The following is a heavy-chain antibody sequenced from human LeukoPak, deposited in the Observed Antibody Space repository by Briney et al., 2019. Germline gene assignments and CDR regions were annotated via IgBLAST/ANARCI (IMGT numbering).Heavy chain of an antibody. J-gene: IGHJ3*02. D-gene: IGHD4-17*01. CDR3: ARVFHDYGAKDAFDI. CDR1: GYTFTSYA. Sequence: GASVKVSCKASGYTFTSYAMNWVRQAPGQGLEWMGWINTNTGNPTYAQGFTGRFVFSLDTSVSTAYLQISSLKAEDTAVYYCARVFHDYGAKDAFDIWGQGTMVTVSS. CDR2: INTNTGNP. V-gene: IGHV7-4-1*02.